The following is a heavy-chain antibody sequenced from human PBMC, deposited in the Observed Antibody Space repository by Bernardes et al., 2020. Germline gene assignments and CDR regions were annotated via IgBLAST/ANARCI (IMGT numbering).Heavy chain of an antibody. CDR3: SIGHYADL. Sequence: GGSLRLSCAVYEMSISNFWMSWVRQGPGKGLEWVDKIKKDGTVRDYVDTVKGRFSISRDNTRNQVYLQMNALRVEDTGTYYCSIGHYADLCGQGTLITVTS. J-gene: IGHJ5*02. D-gene: IGHD4-17*01. CDR1: EMSISNFW. V-gene: IGHV3-7*01. CDR2: IKKDGTVR.